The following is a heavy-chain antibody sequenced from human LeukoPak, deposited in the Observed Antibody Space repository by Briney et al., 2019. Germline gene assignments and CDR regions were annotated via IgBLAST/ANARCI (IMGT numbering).Heavy chain of an antibody. Sequence: PSETLSLTCTVSGGSISSYYWSWIRQPPGNGLEWIGYIYYSGSTNYNPSLKSRVTISVYTSKNQFSLRLSSVTAADTAVYYCARHSSSWSPFDYWGQGTLVTVSS. CDR1: GGSISSYY. V-gene: IGHV4-59*01. D-gene: IGHD6-13*01. J-gene: IGHJ4*02. CDR3: ARHSSSWSPFDY. CDR2: IYYSGST.